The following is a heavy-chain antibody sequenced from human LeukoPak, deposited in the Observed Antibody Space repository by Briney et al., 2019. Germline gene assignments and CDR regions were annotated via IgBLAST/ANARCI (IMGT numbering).Heavy chain of an antibody. CDR2: IWNDGSDE. Sequence: LTGRSLRLSCAASGFIFSKYAMHWVRQTPGKGLEWVAAIWNDGSDENYADSVKGRFTISSDNSKNTLYLRMNSLTAEDTAVYFCAKRGVVIRVILVGFHKEAYYFESWGQGALVTVSS. CDR3: AKRGVVIRVILVGFHKEAYYFES. CDR1: GFIFSKYA. J-gene: IGHJ4*02. D-gene: IGHD3/OR15-3a*01. V-gene: IGHV3-33*06.